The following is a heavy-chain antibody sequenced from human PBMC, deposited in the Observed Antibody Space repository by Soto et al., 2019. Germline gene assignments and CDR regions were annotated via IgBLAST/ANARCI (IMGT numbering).Heavy chain of an antibody. CDR1: GGSIGGSSDY. V-gene: IGHV4-39*01. CDR3: ARHIDY. CDR2: IYYSGST. Sequence: SSETLSLTCTVSGGSIGGSSDYWGWIRQAPGKGLEWIGRIYYSGSTYYNPSLKSRITISVDTSKNQFSLKLSSVTAADTAVYYCARHIDYWGQGTLVTVSS. J-gene: IGHJ4*02.